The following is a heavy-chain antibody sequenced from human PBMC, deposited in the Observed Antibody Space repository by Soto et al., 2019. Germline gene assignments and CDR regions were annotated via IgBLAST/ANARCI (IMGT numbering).Heavy chain of an antibody. CDR1: GFTFSSYA. CDR2: ISSNGGST. Sequence: GGSLRLSCSASGFTFSSYAMHWVRQAPGKGLEYVSAISSNGGSTYYADSVKGRFTISSDNSKNTLYLQMSSLRAEDTAVYYCVKEYSGLFAYYFDYWGQGTLVTVSS. V-gene: IGHV3-64D*08. J-gene: IGHJ4*02. D-gene: IGHD5-12*01. CDR3: VKEYSGLFAYYFDY.